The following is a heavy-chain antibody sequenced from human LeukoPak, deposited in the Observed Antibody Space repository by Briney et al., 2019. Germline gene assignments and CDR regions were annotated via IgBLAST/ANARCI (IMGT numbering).Heavy chain of an antibody. CDR3: GRGSRVRTMFYYYYMDV. D-gene: IGHD1/OR15-1a*01. CDR1: GFPFSDYA. V-gene: IGHV3-23*01. CDR2: VSDSGSTT. Sequence: PGGSLRLSCTASGFPFSDYAMNWLRQAPGEGLEWVAGVSDSGSTTYSADSVKGRFTISRDDSKNTLYLHMNSLRVDDTAIYYCGRGSRVRTMFYYYYMDVWGKGTTVIVSS. J-gene: IGHJ6*03.